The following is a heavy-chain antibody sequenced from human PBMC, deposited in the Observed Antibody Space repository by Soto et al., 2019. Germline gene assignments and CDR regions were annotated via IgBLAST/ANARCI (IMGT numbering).Heavy chain of an antibody. D-gene: IGHD3-22*01. Sequence: QVQLVESGGGVVQPGRSLRLSCAASGFTFSSYGMHWVRQAPGKGLEWVAVISYDGSNKYYADSVKGRFTISRDNSKNTLYLQMNSLRAEDTAVYYCEKNSLAYYYDPYGMDVWGQGTTVTVSS. CDR1: GFTFSSYG. CDR2: ISYDGSNK. J-gene: IGHJ6*02. V-gene: IGHV3-30*18. CDR3: EKNSLAYYYDPYGMDV.